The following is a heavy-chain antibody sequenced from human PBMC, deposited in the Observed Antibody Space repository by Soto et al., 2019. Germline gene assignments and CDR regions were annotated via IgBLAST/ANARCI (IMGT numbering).Heavy chain of an antibody. D-gene: IGHD4-4*01. CDR3: ARVRASTTPYGMDV. Sequence: ASVKVSCKASGYTFTSYAMNWVRQAPGQGLEWMGWINPNSGGTNYAQKFQGWVTMTRDTSISTAYMELSRLRSDDTAVYYCARVRASTTPYGMDVWGQGTTVTVSS. CDR1: GYTFTSYA. J-gene: IGHJ6*02. CDR2: INPNSGGT. V-gene: IGHV1-2*04.